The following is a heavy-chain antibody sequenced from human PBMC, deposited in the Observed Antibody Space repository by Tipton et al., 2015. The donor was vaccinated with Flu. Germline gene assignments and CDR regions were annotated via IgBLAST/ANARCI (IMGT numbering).Heavy chain of an antibody. J-gene: IGHJ4*02. D-gene: IGHD6-13*01. CDR2: IGTAGDT. V-gene: IGHV3-13*01. CDR1: GFTFSSYD. Sequence: SLRLSCAASGFTFSSYDMHWVRQATGKGLEWVSAIGTAGDTYYPGSVKGRFTISRENAKNSLYLQMNSLRAGDTAVYYCARAISSSWFFDYWGQGTLVTVSS. CDR3: ARAISSSWFFDY.